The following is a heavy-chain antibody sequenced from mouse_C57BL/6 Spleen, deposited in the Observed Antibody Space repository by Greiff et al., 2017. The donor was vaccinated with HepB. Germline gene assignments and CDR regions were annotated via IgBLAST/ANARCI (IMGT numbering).Heavy chain of an antibody. V-gene: IGHV1-7*01. Sequence: VQLQQSGAELAKPGASVKLSCKASGYTFTSYWMHWVKQIPLPFLEWIGYINPSSCYTKYNHKFKDKATLTADKSSSTAYMQLSSLTYEDSAVYYCARATTVGIDYWGQGTTLTVSS. D-gene: IGHD1-1*01. CDR1: GYTFTSYW. CDR2: INPSSCYT. CDR3: ARATTVGIDY. J-gene: IGHJ2*01.